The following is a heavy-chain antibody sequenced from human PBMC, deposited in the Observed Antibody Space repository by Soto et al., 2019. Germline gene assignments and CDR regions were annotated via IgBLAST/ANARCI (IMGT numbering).Heavy chain of an antibody. CDR3: ARAEYSSSGSNRWFDP. Sequence: GGSLRLSCATSGFAFSSNVMSWVRQAPGKGLEWVSGISGSGGNAYYAESVKGRFTVSRDNFKNTLYLQMDSLRAEDTAVYYCARAEYSSSGSNRWFDPWGQGTLVTVSS. J-gene: IGHJ5*02. D-gene: IGHD6-6*01. V-gene: IGHV3-23*01. CDR1: GFAFSSNV. CDR2: ISGSGGNA.